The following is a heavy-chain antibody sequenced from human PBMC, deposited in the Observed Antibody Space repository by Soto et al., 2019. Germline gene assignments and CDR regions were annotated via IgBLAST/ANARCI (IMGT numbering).Heavy chain of an antibody. CDR2: ISAYNGNT. Sequence: ASVKVSFKASCCTFPSCGISWVRQAPGQGLEWMGWISAYNGNTNYAQKLQGRVTMTTDTSTSTAYMELRSLRSDDTAVYYCARDYQYYDFWSGYYVDFGYWGQGTLVTVSS. CDR3: ARDYQYYDFWSGYYVDFGY. J-gene: IGHJ4*02. D-gene: IGHD3-3*01. CDR1: CCTFPSCG. V-gene: IGHV1-18*01.